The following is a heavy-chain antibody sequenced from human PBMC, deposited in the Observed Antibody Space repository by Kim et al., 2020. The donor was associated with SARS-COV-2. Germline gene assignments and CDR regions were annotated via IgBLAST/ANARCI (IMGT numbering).Heavy chain of an antibody. Sequence: STGYAESVKGRFTISRDNAKNTLSLQMNSLRGEDTAVYHCSAGRGTYYIYWGQGTLVSVSS. J-gene: IGHJ4*02. CDR2: ST. D-gene: IGHD1-26*01. V-gene: IGHV3-74*01. CDR3: SAGRGTYYIY.